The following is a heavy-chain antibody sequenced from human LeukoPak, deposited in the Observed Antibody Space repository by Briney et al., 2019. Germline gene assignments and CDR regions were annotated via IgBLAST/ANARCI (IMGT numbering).Heavy chain of an antibody. V-gene: IGHV3-64*01. CDR2: ISSNGGST. CDR1: GFTFSSFS. CDR3: ARDEQQLGFDY. Sequence: GGSLRLSCAASGFTFSSFSMNWVRQAPGKGLEYVSAISSNGGSTYYANSVKGRFTISRDNSKNTLYLQMGSLRAEDMAVYYCARDEQQLGFDYWGQGTLVTVSS. J-gene: IGHJ4*02. D-gene: IGHD6-13*01.